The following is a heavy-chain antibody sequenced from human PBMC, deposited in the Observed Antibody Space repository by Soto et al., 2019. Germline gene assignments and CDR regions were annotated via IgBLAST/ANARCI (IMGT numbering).Heavy chain of an antibody. V-gene: IGHV1-18*01. CDR1: GYTFTRYG. CDR2: ISGYNGDT. J-gene: IGHJ3*02. CDR3: ATPSSGYSSAFDI. Sequence: ASVKVSCKASGYTFTRYGISWVRQAPGKGLEWMGWISGYNGDTNYAQKFQGRVSMTIDTSTTTAYMELSSLTSDDTAVYYCATPSSGYSSAFDIWGQGTMVTVSS. D-gene: IGHD3-22*01.